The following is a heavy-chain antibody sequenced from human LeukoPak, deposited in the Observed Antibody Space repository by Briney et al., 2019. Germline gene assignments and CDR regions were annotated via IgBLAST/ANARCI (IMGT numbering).Heavy chain of an antibody. CDR1: GGTFSSYA. Sequence: GASVKVSCKASGGTFSSYAISWVRQAPGQGLEWMGGIIPIFGTANYAQKFQGRVTITADESTSTAYMELSSLRSEDTAVYYCARDDGAYSSGWYGVDDAFDIWGQGTMVTVSS. J-gene: IGHJ3*02. V-gene: IGHV1-69*13. CDR3: ARDDGAYSSGWYGVDDAFDI. D-gene: IGHD6-19*01. CDR2: IIPIFGTA.